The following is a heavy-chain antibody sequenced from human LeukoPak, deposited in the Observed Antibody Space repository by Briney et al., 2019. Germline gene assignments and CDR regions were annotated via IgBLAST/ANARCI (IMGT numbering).Heavy chain of an antibody. CDR1: GFTFSDYY. J-gene: IGHJ4*02. D-gene: IGHD6-19*01. CDR2: IDSRGRTI. CDR3: ARDRDSSGWYFEYYFDY. V-gene: IGHV3-11*04. Sequence: PGGSLRLSCAASGFTFSDYYMSWIRQAPGKGLEWVSFIDSRGRTIYYADSVKGRFTISRDNAKNSLYLQMNSLRAEDTAVYYCARDRDSSGWYFEYYFDYWGQGTLVTVSS.